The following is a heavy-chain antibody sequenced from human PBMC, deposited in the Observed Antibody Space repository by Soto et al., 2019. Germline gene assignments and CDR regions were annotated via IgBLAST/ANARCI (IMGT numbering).Heavy chain of an antibody. Sequence: PGGSLRLSCAASGFTFSSYAMSWVRQAPGKGLEWVAVIWYDGSNKYYADSVKGRFTISRDNSKNTLYLQMNSLRAEDTAVYYCARAPQGFRHFWSGYRPLTNYYYGMDVWGQGTTVTVSS. V-gene: IGHV3-33*08. CDR2: IWYDGSNK. CDR3: ARAPQGFRHFWSGYRPLTNYYYGMDV. J-gene: IGHJ6*02. CDR1: GFTFSSYA. D-gene: IGHD3-3*02.